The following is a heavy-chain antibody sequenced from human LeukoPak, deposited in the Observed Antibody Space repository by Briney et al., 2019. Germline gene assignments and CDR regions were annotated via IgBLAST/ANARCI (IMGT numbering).Heavy chain of an antibody. J-gene: IGHJ4*02. CDR1: GVPISSYY. Sequence: AEPLPLPCTVSGVPISSYYGIWMRQPPGKALEWIGYIYYSGSTNYNPSLKSRVTISVDTSNNQFSLKLSSVTAADTAVYYCARGDYGDTIDYWGQGTLVTVSS. CDR2: IYYSGST. D-gene: IGHD4-17*01. V-gene: IGHV4-59*01. CDR3: ARGDYGDTIDY.